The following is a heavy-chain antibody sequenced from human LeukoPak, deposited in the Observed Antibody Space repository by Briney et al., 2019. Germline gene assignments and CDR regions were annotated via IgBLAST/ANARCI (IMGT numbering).Heavy chain of an antibody. CDR1: GYTFTNYH. J-gene: IGHJ4*02. D-gene: IGHD6-25*01. Sequence: ASVKVSCKASGYTFTNYHINWVRQATGQGLEWMGWMNPNIGDSGYAQKFQGRVTITRDTSISTSYMELRSLRSDDTAVYFCARTTSFTASGYDYWGQGTLVTVSS. CDR3: ARTTSFTASGYDY. V-gene: IGHV1-8*03. CDR2: MNPNIGDS.